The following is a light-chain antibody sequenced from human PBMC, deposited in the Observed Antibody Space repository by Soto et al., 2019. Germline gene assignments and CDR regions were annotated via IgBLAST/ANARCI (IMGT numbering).Light chain of an antibody. J-gene: IGLJ2*01. Sequence: QSVLTPPPSVSGAPGQRVTISCTGSSSNIGAGYDVHWYQQLPGIAPKLLIYRNNNRPSGVPDRFSGSKSGNSASLAITGLQAEDEADYYCQSYDSSLSGYVVFGGRTKVTVL. CDR2: RNN. CDR3: QSYDSSLSGYVV. CDR1: SSNIGAGYD. V-gene: IGLV1-40*01.